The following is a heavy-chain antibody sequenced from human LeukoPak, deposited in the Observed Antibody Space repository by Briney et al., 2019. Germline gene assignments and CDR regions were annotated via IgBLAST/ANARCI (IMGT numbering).Heavy chain of an antibody. CDR2: ISAYNGNT. V-gene: IGHV1-18*01. D-gene: IGHD3-22*01. Sequence: ASVKVSRKASGYTFTSYGISWVRQAPGQGLEWMGWISAYNGNTNYAQKLQGRVTMTTDTSTSTAYMELRSLRSDDTAVYYCARTPYDSSGYYGKYYFDYWGQGTLVTVSS. CDR1: GYTFTSYG. CDR3: ARTPYDSSGYYGKYYFDY. J-gene: IGHJ4*02.